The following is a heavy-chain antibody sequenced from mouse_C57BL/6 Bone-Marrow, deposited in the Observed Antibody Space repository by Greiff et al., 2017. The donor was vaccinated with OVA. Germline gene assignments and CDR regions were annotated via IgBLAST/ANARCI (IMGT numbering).Heavy chain of an antibody. CDR1: GYTFTDYN. CDR3: ARWIPRGWYFDV. D-gene: IGHD5-1-1*01. Sequence: EVQLQQSGPELVKPGASVKIPCKASGYTFTDYNMDWVKQSHGKSLEWIGDINPNNGGTNYNQKFKGKATLTVDKSSSTAYMELRSLTSEDTAVYYCARWIPRGWYFDVWGTGTTVTVSS. J-gene: IGHJ1*03. V-gene: IGHV1-18*01. CDR2: INPNNGGT.